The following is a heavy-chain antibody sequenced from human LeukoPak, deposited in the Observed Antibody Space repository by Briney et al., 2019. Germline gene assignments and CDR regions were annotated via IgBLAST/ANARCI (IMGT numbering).Heavy chain of an antibody. D-gene: IGHD2-2*01. J-gene: IGHJ4*02. CDR3: ATDGGLSASLSFDY. CDR2: VDPEDGET. V-gene: IGHV1-69-2*01. CDR1: GYTFTDYY. Sequence: GASVKVSCKVSGYTFTDYYMHWVQQAPGKGLEWMGLVDPEDGETIYAEKFQGRVTITADTSTDTAYMELSSLRSEDTAVYYCATDGGLSASLSFDYWGQGTLVTVSS.